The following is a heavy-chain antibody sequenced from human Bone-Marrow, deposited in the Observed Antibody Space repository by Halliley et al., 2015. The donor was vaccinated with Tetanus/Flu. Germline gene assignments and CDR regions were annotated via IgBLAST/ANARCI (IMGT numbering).Heavy chain of an antibody. V-gene: IGHV4-31*03. CDR1: GDSISSGGYY. CDR2: IYYSGST. D-gene: IGHD2-15*01. CDR3: ARVFSVALYGNNCFAP. Sequence: TLSLTCTVSGDSISSGGYYWSWIRQHPGKGLEWIGSIYYSGSTPYNPSLKSRLTISVDTSENQFSLNLSSVTAADTAFYYCARVFSVALYGNNCFAPWAKGPLV. J-gene: IGHJ5*02.